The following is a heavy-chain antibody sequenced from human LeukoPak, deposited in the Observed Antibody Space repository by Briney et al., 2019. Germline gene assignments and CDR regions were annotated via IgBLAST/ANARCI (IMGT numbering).Heavy chain of an antibody. J-gene: IGHJ5*02. CDR2: MNPNSGNT. D-gene: IGHD2-2*02. V-gene: IGHV1-8*03. Sequence: ASVKASCKASGYTFTSYDINWVRQATGQGLEWMGWMNPNSGNTGYAQKFLGRVTITRNTSISTAYMELSSLRSEDTAVYYCAREYGRGCSSTSCYTRGFDPWGQGTLVTVSS. CDR1: GYTFTSYD. CDR3: AREYGRGCSSTSCYTRGFDP.